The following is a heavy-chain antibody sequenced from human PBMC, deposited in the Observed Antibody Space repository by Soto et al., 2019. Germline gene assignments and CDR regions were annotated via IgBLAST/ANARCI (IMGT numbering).Heavy chain of an antibody. D-gene: IGHD6-13*01. J-gene: IGHJ5*02. CDR3: AKSKAVAGPANWFDP. Sequence: GGSLRLSCAASGFTFSSYGMHWVRQAPGKGLEWVAVISYDGSNKYYADSVKGRFTISRDNSKNTLYLQMNSLRAEDTAVYYCAKSKAVAGPANWFDPWGQGTLVTV. CDR2: ISYDGSNK. V-gene: IGHV3-30*18. CDR1: GFTFSSYG.